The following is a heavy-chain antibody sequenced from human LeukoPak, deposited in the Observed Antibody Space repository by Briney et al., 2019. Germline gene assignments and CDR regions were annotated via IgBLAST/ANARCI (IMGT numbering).Heavy chain of an antibody. Sequence: GESLKISCKGSGYSFTSYWIGWVRQIPGKGLEWMGIIYPGDSDTRYSPSFQGQVTISADKSISTAYLRWSSLKASDTAMYYCARLRPQDAFDIWGQGTMVTVSS. CDR3: ARLRPQDAFDI. CDR2: IYPGDSDT. V-gene: IGHV5-51*01. J-gene: IGHJ3*02. CDR1: GYSFTSYW.